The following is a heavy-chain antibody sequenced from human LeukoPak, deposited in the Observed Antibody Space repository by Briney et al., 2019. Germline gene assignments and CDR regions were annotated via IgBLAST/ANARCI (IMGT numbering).Heavy chain of an antibody. Sequence: ASVKVSCKASGYTFTSYYMHWVRQAPGQGLEWMGIINPSGGSTSYAQKFQGRVTMTRDTSTSTVYMELSSLRAEDTAVYYCAKDLFGEYSGWYKAGDYWGQGTLVTVSS. CDR1: GYTFTSYY. CDR3: AKDLFGEYSGWYKAGDY. J-gene: IGHJ4*02. D-gene: IGHD6-19*01. CDR2: INPSGGST. V-gene: IGHV1-46*01.